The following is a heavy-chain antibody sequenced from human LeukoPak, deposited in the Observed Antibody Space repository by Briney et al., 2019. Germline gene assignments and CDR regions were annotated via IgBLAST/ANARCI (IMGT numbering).Heavy chain of an antibody. J-gene: IGHJ4*02. CDR2: ISSSGSTT. CDR1: GFTFSSYE. V-gene: IGHV3-48*03. D-gene: IGHD3-22*01. CDR3: ARGPQRDYYDSSGYYYIPPFAY. Sequence: PGGSLRLSCAASGFTFSSYEMNWVRQAPGKGLEWVSYISSSGSTTYYADSVKGRFTISRDNAKNSLYLQMNSLRAEDTAVYYCARGPQRDYYDSSGYYYIPPFAYWGQGTLVTVSS.